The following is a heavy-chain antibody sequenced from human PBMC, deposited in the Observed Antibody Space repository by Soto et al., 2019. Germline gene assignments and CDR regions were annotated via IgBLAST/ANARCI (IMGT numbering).Heavy chain of an antibody. V-gene: IGHV3-23*01. D-gene: IGHD3-3*01. CDR3: ARDYDFWSGHLNPLRYYYYGMDV. CDR1: GFTFSNYA. J-gene: IGHJ6*02. CDR2: ISGSGGST. Sequence: GGSLRLSCAASGFTFSNYAVTWVRQAPGKGLEWVSTISGSGGSTYYADSVKGRFTISRDNSKNTLYLQMNSLRAEDTAVYYCARDYDFWSGHLNPLRYYYYGMDVWGQGTTVTVSS.